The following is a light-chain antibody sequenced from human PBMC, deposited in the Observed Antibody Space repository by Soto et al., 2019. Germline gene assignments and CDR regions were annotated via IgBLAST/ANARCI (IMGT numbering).Light chain of an antibody. CDR2: GAS. CDR3: QQYGSSPLT. Sequence: EIVLTQSPGTLSLSPGERATLSCRASQTVSSNFLAWFQQKPGQAPRFVIYGASSRATGIPDRFSGSGSGTDFTLTIRRLEPEDFAVYYCQQYGSSPLTFGGGTKVEIK. CDR1: QTVSSNF. V-gene: IGKV3-20*01. J-gene: IGKJ4*01.